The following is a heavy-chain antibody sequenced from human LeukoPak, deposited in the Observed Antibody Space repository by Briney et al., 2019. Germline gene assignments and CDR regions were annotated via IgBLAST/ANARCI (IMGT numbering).Heavy chain of an antibody. CDR1: GGSISSYY. Sequence: PSQTLSLTCTISGGSISSYYGSWIREPPGKGLEWIGYIYYSGSTNYNPSLKSRVTISVDTSKNQFSLKLSSVTAADTAVYYCAREYSGSYYFDYWGQGTLATVSS. V-gene: IGHV4-59*01. CDR2: IYYSGST. CDR3: AREYSGSYYFDY. J-gene: IGHJ4*02. D-gene: IGHD1-26*01.